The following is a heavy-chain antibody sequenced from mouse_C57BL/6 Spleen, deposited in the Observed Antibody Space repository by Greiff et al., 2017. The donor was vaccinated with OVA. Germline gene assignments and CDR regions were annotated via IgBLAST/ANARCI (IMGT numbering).Heavy chain of an antibody. CDR3: ARDYYGSREDYFDY. V-gene: IGHV14-3*01. Sequence: VHVKQSVAELVRPGASVKLSCTASGFNIKNTYMHWVKQRPEQGLEWIGRIDPANGNTKYAPKFQGKATITADTSSNTAYLQLSSLTSEDTAIYYCARDYYGSREDYFDYWGQGTTLTVSS. D-gene: IGHD1-1*01. J-gene: IGHJ2*01. CDR2: IDPANGNT. CDR1: GFNIKNTY.